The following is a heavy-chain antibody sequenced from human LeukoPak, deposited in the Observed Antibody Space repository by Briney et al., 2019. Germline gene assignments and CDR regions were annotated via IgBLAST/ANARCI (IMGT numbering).Heavy chain of an antibody. J-gene: IGHJ4*02. CDR1: DYTFTKYG. CDR3: ARCGYSSGWYCGVDD. Sequence: ASVKVSCKASDYTFTKYGISWVRQAPGQGLEWMGWISVYNGNTNYAQKVQGRVTMTTDTSTSTAYMELRNLRSDDTAVYYCARCGYSSGWYCGVDDWGQGTLVTVSS. D-gene: IGHD6-19*01. CDR2: ISVYNGNT. V-gene: IGHV1-18*01.